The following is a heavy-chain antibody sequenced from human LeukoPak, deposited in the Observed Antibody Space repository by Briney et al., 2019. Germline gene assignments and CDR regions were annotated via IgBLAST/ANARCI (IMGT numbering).Heavy chain of an antibody. D-gene: IGHD2-15*01. V-gene: IGHV4-39*01. Sequence: SETLSLTCTVSGGSIYSSSYYWGWIRQPPGKGLEWIGNIYYSGNTFYNPSLESRVAISIDTSKNQFSLKLSSVTAADTAVYYCASPSGASTWWGQGTLVTVSS. CDR3: ASPSGASTW. J-gene: IGHJ4*02. CDR1: GGSIYSSSYY. CDR2: IYYSGNT.